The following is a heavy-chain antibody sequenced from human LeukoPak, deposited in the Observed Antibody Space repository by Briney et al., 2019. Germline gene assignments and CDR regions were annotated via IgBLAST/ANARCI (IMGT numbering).Heavy chain of an antibody. D-gene: IGHD2-2*01. CDR1: GFTFSSYW. CDR3: ARTIVPAAPLDY. Sequence: GGSLRLSCAASGFTFSSYWMHWVRRAPGKGLVWVSRINTDGCSTSYAVSVRGRLTISRDNPKNTLFLHMNTLSAEHRGVYLCARTIVPAAPLDYWGQGTLVTVSS. CDR2: INTDGCST. J-gene: IGHJ4*02. V-gene: IGHV3-74*01.